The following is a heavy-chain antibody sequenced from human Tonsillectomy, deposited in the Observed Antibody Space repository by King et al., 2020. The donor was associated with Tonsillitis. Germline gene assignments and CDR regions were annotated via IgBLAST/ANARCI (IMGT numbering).Heavy chain of an antibody. J-gene: IGHJ4*02. D-gene: IGHD2-2*03. V-gene: IGHV3-30-3*01. CDR1: GFTFSSYA. Sequence: HVQLVESGEGVVQPGRSLRLSCAASGFTFSSYAIHWVRQAPGKGLEWVAIISYGSHKYYADSVKGRFTISRDNSKNTLYLQMNSLRAEDTAVYYCARDEDGYCTSTSCYPHYFDYWGQGTLVTVSS. CDR3: ARDEDGYCTSTSCYPHYFDY. CDR2: ISYGSHK.